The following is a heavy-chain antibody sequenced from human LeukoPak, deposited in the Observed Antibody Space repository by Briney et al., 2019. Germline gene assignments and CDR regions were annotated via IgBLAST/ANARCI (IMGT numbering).Heavy chain of an antibody. D-gene: IGHD5-18*01. CDR3: VSPRGFSYGYFDY. CDR1: GGSISSSSAY. V-gene: IGHV4-39*01. CDR2: IYYSKNT. J-gene: IGHJ4*02. Sequence: SETLSLTCTVSGGSISSSSAYWGWIRQPPGKGLEWIGSIYYSKNTYYNPSLKSRVTISADMSKNQFSLTLGSVSATDTAVYYCVSPRGFSYGYFDYWGQGTLVTVSS.